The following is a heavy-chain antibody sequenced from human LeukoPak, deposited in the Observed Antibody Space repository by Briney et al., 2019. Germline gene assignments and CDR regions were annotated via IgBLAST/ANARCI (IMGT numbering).Heavy chain of an antibody. CDR3: ARRLGRHVVVPGVYNWFDP. Sequence: SETLSLTCAVYGGSFSGYYWSWIRQPPGKGLEWIGEINHSGSTNYNPSLKSRVTISVDTSKNQFSLKLSSVTAADTAVYYCARRLGRHVVVPGVYNWFDPWGQGTLVTVSS. CDR1: GGSFSGYY. J-gene: IGHJ5*02. V-gene: IGHV4-34*01. D-gene: IGHD2-2*01. CDR2: INHSGST.